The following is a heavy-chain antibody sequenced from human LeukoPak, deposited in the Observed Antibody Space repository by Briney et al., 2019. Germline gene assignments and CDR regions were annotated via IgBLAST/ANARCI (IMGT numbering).Heavy chain of an antibody. V-gene: IGHV4-39*01. Sequence: PSETLSLTCTVSGGSISSSSYYWGWIRQPPGKGLEWIGSIYYSGSTYYNPSLKSRVTISVDTSKNQFSLKLSSVTAADTAVYYCARHGHYDFWSGQYYFDYWGQGTLVTVSS. CDR3: ARHGHYDFWSGQYYFDY. CDR1: GGSISSSSYY. CDR2: IYYSGST. J-gene: IGHJ4*02. D-gene: IGHD3-3*01.